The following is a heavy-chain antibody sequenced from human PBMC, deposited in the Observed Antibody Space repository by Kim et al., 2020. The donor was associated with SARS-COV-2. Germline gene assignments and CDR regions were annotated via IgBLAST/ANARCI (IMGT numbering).Heavy chain of an antibody. CDR2: FNPLFRTA. D-gene: IGHD2-15*01. V-gene: IGHV1-69*13. CDR1: GGTFNIYA. J-gene: IGHJ5*02. Sequence: SVKVSCKASGGTFNIYALSWVRQAPGQGLEWMGGFNPLFRTANSAQKFQGRVTITADESTSTAYMELTSLRSEDTAVYYCATLDGVLLAPSPFNWFDPWGQGTLVTVSS. CDR3: ATLDGVLLAPSPFNWFDP.